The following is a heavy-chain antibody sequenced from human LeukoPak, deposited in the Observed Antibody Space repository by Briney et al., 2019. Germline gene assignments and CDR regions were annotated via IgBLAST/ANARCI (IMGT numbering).Heavy chain of an antibody. CDR1: GYSFTSHY. CDR3: ARRMIAADTRAGFDY. Sequence: ASVKVSCKASGYSFTSHYMHWVRQPPGQGLEWLGLINPTGSSTLYVQKFQGRVTMTRDMSTNTDYMELSSLRSDDSAVYYGARRMIAADTRAGFDYWGQGTLVTVSS. J-gene: IGHJ4*02. CDR2: INPTGSST. D-gene: IGHD6-13*01. V-gene: IGHV1-46*01.